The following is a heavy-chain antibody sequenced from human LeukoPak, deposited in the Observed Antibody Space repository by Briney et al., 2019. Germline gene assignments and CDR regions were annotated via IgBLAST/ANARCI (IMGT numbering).Heavy chain of an antibody. CDR3: ARDGDSNGLPYYYQY. V-gene: IGHV4-39*07. Sequence: SETLSLTCSVSGDSISNSRYYWGWIRQPPGKGLEWVGSVYYGGSNYYNPSLKSRVSISVDKSKNHFSLKLTSVTAADTAVYYCARDGDSNGLPYYYQYWGQGTLVTVSA. D-gene: IGHD5-18*01. J-gene: IGHJ4*02. CDR1: GDSISNSRYY. CDR2: VYYGGSN.